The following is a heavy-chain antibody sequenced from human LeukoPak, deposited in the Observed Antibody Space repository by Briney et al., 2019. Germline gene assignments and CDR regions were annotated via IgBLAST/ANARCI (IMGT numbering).Heavy chain of an antibody. CDR2: ISPSGAST. J-gene: IGHJ3*02. V-gene: IGHV1-46*01. Sequence: EASVKVSCKASGYTFTSYYMHWVRQAPGQGLEWMGMISPSGASTSYAQKFQGRVTMTRDVSTSTVYMELSSLRSEDTAVYYCARHTTGYNSPRDSFNIWGQGTMVTVSS. CDR3: ARHTTGYNSPRDSFNI. CDR1: GYTFTSYY. D-gene: IGHD1-1*01.